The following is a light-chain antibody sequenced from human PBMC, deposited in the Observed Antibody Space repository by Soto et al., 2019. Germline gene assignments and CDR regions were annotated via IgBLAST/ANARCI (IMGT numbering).Light chain of an antibody. Sequence: IQLTQYPYSLSASVGDRFTITCRASQGISSYLAWYQQKPGKAPKLLIYAASTSQSGVPSRFSGSGSGTDFTLTISSLQPEDFATYYCQQLNSYPLTFGGGTMVDNK. V-gene: IGKV1-9*01. CDR1: QGISSY. CDR2: AAS. J-gene: IGKJ4*01. CDR3: QQLNSYPLT.